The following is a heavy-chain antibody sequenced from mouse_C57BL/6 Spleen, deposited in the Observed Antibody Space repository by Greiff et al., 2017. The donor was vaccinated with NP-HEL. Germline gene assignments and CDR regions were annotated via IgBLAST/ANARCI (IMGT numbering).Heavy chain of an antibody. D-gene: IGHD1-1*01. CDR2: INPYNGGT. V-gene: IGHV1-19*01. J-gene: IGHJ3*01. Sequence: EVQLQQSGPVLVKPGASVTMSCKASGYTFTDYYMNWVKQSPGKSLEWIGVINPYNGGTSYNQKFKGKATLTVDKSSSTAYMALHSLTSEDSAVYYCARGGFITTEPLAYWGQGTLVTVSA. CDR3: ARGGFITTEPLAY. CDR1: GYTFTDYY.